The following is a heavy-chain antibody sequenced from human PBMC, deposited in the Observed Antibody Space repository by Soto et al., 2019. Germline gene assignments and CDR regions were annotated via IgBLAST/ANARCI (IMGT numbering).Heavy chain of an antibody. CDR2: ISYDGSNK. J-gene: IGHJ4*02. Sequence: GGSLRLSCAASGFAFSSYGMHWVRQAPGKGLEWVAVISYDGSNKYYADSVKGRFTLSRDNSKNTLYLQMNSLGVEDTAVYYCARGAYDILTGYYIYFDYWGQGTLVTVSS. CDR3: ARGAYDILTGYYIYFDY. D-gene: IGHD3-9*01. V-gene: IGHV3-30*03. CDR1: GFAFSSYG.